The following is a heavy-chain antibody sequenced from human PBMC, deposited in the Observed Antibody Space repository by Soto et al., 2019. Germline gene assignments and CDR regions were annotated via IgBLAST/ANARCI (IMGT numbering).Heavy chain of an antibody. CDR3: ARVEPHDFWSGYYYY. CDR2: ISSSGSTI. Sequence: GGSLRLSCAASGLTFSSYEMNWVRQAPGKGLEWVSYISSSGSTIYYADSVKGRFTISRDNAKNSLYLQMNSLRAEDTAVYYCARVEPHDFWSGYYYYWGQGTLVTVSS. J-gene: IGHJ4*02. V-gene: IGHV3-48*03. CDR1: GLTFSSYE. D-gene: IGHD3-3*01.